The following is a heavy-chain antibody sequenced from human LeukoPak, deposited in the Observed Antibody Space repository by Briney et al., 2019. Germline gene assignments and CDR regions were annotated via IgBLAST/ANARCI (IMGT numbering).Heavy chain of an antibody. CDR1: GGTFSSYA. Sequence: GASVKVSCKASGGTFSSYAISWVRQAPGQGLEWMGGIIPIFGTANYAQKFQGRVTITADESTSTAYMELSSLRSEDTAVYYCARDEVVIAVAGLNYYYYGMDVWGQGTTVTVS. CDR3: ARDEVVIAVAGLNYYYYGMDV. V-gene: IGHV1-69*13. CDR2: IIPIFGTA. D-gene: IGHD6-19*01. J-gene: IGHJ6*02.